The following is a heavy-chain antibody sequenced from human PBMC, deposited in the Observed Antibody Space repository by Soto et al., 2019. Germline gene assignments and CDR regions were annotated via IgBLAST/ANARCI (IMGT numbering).Heavy chain of an antibody. V-gene: IGHV3-23*01. J-gene: IGHJ4*02. D-gene: IGHD3-3*01. CDR3: SAGRSGY. CDR2: MSASGRTT. Sequence: EVQLLESGGGLAQPGGSLRLSCAASGFSFNTFDMSWARQAPGKGLESVSTMSASGRTTYHADSVRGRFTISRDNSKNTLYLQMNSLRAEDPAIYYCSAGRSGYWGQGTLVTVSS. CDR1: GFSFNTFD.